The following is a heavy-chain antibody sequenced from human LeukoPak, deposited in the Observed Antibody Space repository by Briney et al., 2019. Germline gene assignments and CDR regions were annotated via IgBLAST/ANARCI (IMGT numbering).Heavy chain of an antibody. Sequence: ASVKVSRKAPGYTFTSYDINWVRQATGQGLEWMGWMNPNSGNTGYAQKFRGRVTMTRNTSISTAYMELRSLRSDDTAVYYCAREGVQLVSFDYWGQGTLVTVSS. CDR2: MNPNSGNT. V-gene: IGHV1-8*01. CDR3: AREGVQLVSFDY. J-gene: IGHJ4*02. CDR1: GYTFTSYD. D-gene: IGHD6-6*01.